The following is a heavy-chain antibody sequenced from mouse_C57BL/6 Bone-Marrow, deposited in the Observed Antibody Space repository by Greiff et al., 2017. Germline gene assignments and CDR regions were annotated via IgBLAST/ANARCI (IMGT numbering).Heavy chain of an antibody. Sequence: VQLQQPGAELVRPGASVKLSCTASGFNIKDDYMHWVKQRPEQGLEWIGWIDPEDGDTEYASKFQGKATITEDTSTNTAYLQLSSLTSEDTAVYYCTSLLRLARDYWGQGTTLTVSS. J-gene: IGHJ2*01. CDR3: TSLLRLARDY. CDR2: IDPEDGDT. V-gene: IGHV14-4*01. CDR1: GFNIKDDY. D-gene: IGHD1-2*01.